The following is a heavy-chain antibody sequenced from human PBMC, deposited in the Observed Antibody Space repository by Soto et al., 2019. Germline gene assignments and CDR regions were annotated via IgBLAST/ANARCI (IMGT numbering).Heavy chain of an antibody. CDR2: INPSSGGT. CDR1: GYTFTSFY. Sequence: ASVKVSCKASGYTFTSFYMHWVRQAPGQGLEWMGIINPSSGGTSYAQKFQGRVTMTSDTSTTTVYMDLSSLRSEDTAVYYCARDSTFAYWGQGTLVTVSS. J-gene: IGHJ4*02. CDR3: ARDSTFAY. V-gene: IGHV1-46*01.